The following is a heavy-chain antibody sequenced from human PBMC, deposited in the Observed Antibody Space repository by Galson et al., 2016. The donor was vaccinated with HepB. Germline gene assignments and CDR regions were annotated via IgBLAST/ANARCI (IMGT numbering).Heavy chain of an antibody. CDR3: ALRYDFWSGDAFDP. J-gene: IGHJ5*02. D-gene: IGHD3-3*01. V-gene: IGHV4-4*02. CDR2: IHHTGST. Sequence: SETLSLTCGVSGVSISNDNWWSWVRQSPTKGLEWIGEIHHTGSTKFNPSLRSRVSISVDKSKNQFSLKLSSVTAADTAVYYCALRYDFWSGDAFDPWGQGIMVTVSS. CDR1: GVSISNDNW.